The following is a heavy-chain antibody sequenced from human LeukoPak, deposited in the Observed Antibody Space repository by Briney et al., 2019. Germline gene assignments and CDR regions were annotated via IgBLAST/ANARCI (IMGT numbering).Heavy chain of an antibody. CDR2: IIPIFGTA. J-gene: IGHJ6*03. D-gene: IGHD3-3*01. V-gene: IGHV1-69*05. CDR3: ARVTLRFLEWLPKREYYYMDV. CDR1: GGTFSSYA. Sequence: SVKVSCKASGGTFSSYAISWVRQAPGQGLEWMGGIIPIFGTANYAQKFQGRVTITTDESTSTAYMELSSLRSEDTAAYYCARVTLRFLEWLPKREYYYMDVWGKGTTVTVSS.